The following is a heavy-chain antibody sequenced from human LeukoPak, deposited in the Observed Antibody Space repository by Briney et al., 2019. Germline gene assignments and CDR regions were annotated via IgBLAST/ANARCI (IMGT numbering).Heavy chain of an antibody. V-gene: IGHV3-30-3*01. CDR2: TSYDGSNK. CDR1: GFTFSSYA. Sequence: PGGSLRLSCAASGFTFSSYAMHWVRQAPGKGLEWVAVTSYDGSNKYYADSVKGRFTISRDNSKNTLYLQMNSLRAEGTAVYYCARDIPRRVVVRLYYYYGMDVWGQGTTVTVSS. D-gene: IGHD2-21*01. CDR3: ARDIPRRVVVRLYYYYGMDV. J-gene: IGHJ6*02.